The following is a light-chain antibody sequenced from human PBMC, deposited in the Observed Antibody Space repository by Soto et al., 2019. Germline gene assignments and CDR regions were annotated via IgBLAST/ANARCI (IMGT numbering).Light chain of an antibody. Sequence: DIQMTQSPSTLSASVGDRVTITCRASQSISSWLAWYQQKPGKAPKLLIYDASSLESGVPSRFSGSGSGTEFTLTISIXXXDDFATYYCQQYNSYPWTFGQGTKVEXX. J-gene: IGKJ1*01. CDR1: QSISSW. V-gene: IGKV1-5*01. CDR3: QQYNSYPWT. CDR2: DAS.